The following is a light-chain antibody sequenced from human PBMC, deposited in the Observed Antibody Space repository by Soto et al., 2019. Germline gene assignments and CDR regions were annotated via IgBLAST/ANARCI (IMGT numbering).Light chain of an antibody. CDR2: GAS. V-gene: IGKV3-20*01. J-gene: IGKJ2*01. CDR3: QQYGSSLPYN. CDR1: QSVSSSY. Sequence: EIVLTQSPGTRSLSPGERATLSCRASQSVSSSYLAWYQQKPGQAPRLLIYGASSRATGIPDRFSGSGSGTDFTLTISRLEPEVFAVYYCQQYGSSLPYNFGQGTKLEIK.